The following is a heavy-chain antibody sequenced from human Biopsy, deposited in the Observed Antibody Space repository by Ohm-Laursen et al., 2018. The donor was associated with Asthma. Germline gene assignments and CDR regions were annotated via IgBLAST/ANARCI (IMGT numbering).Heavy chain of an antibody. CDR1: GLSSSAYY. D-gene: IGHD3-3*01. V-gene: IGHV4-34*01. J-gene: IGHJ6*02. Sequence: SQTLSLTCSMYGLSSSAYYWTWIRQTPGKGLEWIGESDHRGNTNTNATLKSRVPISKAKSANEFSLKMKSVTAADTAIYYCARGPEWSGLDIWGQGPTVTVS. CDR2: SDHRGNT. CDR3: ARGPEWSGLDI.